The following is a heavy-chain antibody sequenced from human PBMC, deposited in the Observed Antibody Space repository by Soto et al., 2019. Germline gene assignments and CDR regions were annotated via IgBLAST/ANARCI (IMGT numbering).Heavy chain of an antibody. V-gene: IGHV1-18*01. CDR1: GYTFTSYG. CDR3: ARVVVALGHWFDP. J-gene: IGHJ5*02. D-gene: IGHD2-15*01. CDR2: ISAYNGNT. Sequence: QVQLVQSGGAVKKPGASVKVSCKASGYTFTSYGISWVRQAPGQGLEWMGRISAYNGNTNCAQKLQGRVTMTTDTSTSTAYMELRSLRSDETAVYYYARVVVALGHWFDPWGQGTLVTVSS.